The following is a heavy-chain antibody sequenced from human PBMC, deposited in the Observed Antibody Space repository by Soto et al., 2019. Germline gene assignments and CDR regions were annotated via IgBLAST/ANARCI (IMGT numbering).Heavy chain of an antibody. CDR2: IIPIFGTA. V-gene: IGHV1-69*06. CDR1: GGTFSSYA. J-gene: IGHJ5*02. D-gene: IGHD3-3*01. Sequence: VASVKVSCKASGGTFSSYAISWVRQAPGQGLEWMGGIIPIFGTANYAQKFQGRVTITADKSTSTAYMELSSLRSEDTAVYYCARAGTIFGVVIWNWFDPWGQGTLVTVSS. CDR3: ARAGTIFGVVIWNWFDP.